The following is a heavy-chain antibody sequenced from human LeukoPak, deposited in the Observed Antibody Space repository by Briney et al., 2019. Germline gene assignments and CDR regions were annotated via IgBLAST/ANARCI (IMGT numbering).Heavy chain of an antibody. CDR2: FDPEDGET. V-gene: IGHV1-24*01. J-gene: IGHJ6*03. CDR3: ATGDKGAILTGYNYYFYMDV. CDR1: GLTLTELS. Sequence: ASVKVSCKVSGLTLTELSMHWVRQAPGKGLEWMGGFDPEDGETIYAQKFQGRVTMTEDTSTDTAYMELSSLRSEDTAVYYCATGDKGAILTGYNYYFYMDVWGKGTTVTISS. D-gene: IGHD3-9*01.